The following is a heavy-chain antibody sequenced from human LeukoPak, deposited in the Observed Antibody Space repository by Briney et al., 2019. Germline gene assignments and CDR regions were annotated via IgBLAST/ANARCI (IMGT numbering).Heavy chain of an antibody. CDR1: GFTFSTYA. D-gene: IGHD3-22*01. CDR2: ISGSGTIA. J-gene: IGHJ4*02. CDR3: AKDYYESSDILGGYFDC. V-gene: IGHV3-23*01. Sequence: PGGSLRLSCAASGFTFSTYAMHWVRQAPGKGLEWVSGISGSGTIANYADSVKGRFTISRDNSKSTLYLQMNSLRAEDTALYYCAKDYYESSDILGGYFDCWGQGSLVTVSS.